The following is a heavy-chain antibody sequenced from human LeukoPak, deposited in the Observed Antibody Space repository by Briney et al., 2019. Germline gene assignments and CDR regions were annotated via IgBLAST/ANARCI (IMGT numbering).Heavy chain of an antibody. CDR2: MSKSGST. CDR1: GGSISSYY. D-gene: IGHD6-13*01. CDR3: ARHKGSSTWYPFDY. V-gene: IGHV4-59*08. J-gene: IGHJ4*02. Sequence: SETLSLTCIVSGGSISSYYWSWTRQPPGKGLEWIGYMSKSGSTNYNPSLQSRVTILVDTSKNQSSLKLSSATAADTAVYYCARHKGSSTWYPFDYWGQGTLVTVSS.